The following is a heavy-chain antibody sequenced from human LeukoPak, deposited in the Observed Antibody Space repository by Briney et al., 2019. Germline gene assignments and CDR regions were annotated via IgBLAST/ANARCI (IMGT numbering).Heavy chain of an antibody. CDR3: AKEGRLTVAAVVAENYFDY. Sequence: GGSLRLSCVGSGFTFSRSAMSWVRLAPGKGLEWVSGISGSGGDTYYTDSVKGRFTISRDNSKTTVSLQMNSLTTDDTAVYFCAKEGRLTVAAVVAENYFDYWGQGTPVIVSA. D-gene: IGHD2-15*01. J-gene: IGHJ4*02. V-gene: IGHV3-23*01. CDR1: GFTFSRSA. CDR2: ISGSGGDT.